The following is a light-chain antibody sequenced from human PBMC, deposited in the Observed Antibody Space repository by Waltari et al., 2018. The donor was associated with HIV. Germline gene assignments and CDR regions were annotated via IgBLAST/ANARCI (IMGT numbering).Light chain of an antibody. Sequence: QSVLTQPPSVSGAPGQRVTISCTGSSSTIGAGYDVHWYQQLPGTAPKPLIYGNSKRPSGVPDRFSGSKSGTSASLAITGLQAEDEADYYCQSYDSSLSGWVFGGGTKLTVL. CDR2: GNS. CDR3: QSYDSSLSGWV. V-gene: IGLV1-40*01. CDR1: SSTIGAGYD. J-gene: IGLJ3*02.